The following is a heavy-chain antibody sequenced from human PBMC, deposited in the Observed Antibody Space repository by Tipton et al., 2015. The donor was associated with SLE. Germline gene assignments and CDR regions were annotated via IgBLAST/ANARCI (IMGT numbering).Heavy chain of an antibody. CDR3: ARVAGDRYLGRFEF. Sequence: TLSLTCTVSGGSISSGNYYWSWIRQHPGKGLEWIGYIYFSGSTKYNPSLQSRANISPGTSASQFSLHLTSVTAADTAVYYCARVAGDRYLGRFEFWGRGTLVSVSS. CDR1: GGSISSGNYY. CDR2: IYFSGST. V-gene: IGHV4-31*03. D-gene: IGHD2-21*02. J-gene: IGHJ2*01.